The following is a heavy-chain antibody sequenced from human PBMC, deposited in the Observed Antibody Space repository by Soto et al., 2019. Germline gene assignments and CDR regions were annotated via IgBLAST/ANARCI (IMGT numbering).Heavy chain of an antibody. J-gene: IGHJ6*02. Sequence: SCKGSGYSFTSYWISWVRQMPGKGLEWMGRIDPSDSYTNYSPSFQGHVTISADKSISTAYLQWSSLKASDTAMYYCATVGPYGDYPPYYYYGMDVWGQGTTVTVSS. D-gene: IGHD4-17*01. V-gene: IGHV5-10-1*01. CDR2: IDPSDSYT. CDR1: GYSFTSYW. CDR3: ATVGPYGDYPPYYYYGMDV.